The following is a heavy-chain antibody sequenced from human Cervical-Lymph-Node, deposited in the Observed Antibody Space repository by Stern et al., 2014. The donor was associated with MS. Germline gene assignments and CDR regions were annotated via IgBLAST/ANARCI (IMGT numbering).Heavy chain of an antibody. CDR3: ATTTIPFVFASF. Sequence: VQLVESGPGLVKPSGTLSLTCGVSGDSVISNAWWCWVRQPPGKAPEWIGEIHHEGRANYNPSLRGRVAISLDKSKTQFSLRLSSVTAADTAVYYCATTTIPFVFASFWGQGTLVSVSS. D-gene: IGHD5-24*01. J-gene: IGHJ4*02. CDR2: IHHEGRA. CDR1: GDSVISNAW. V-gene: IGHV4-4*02.